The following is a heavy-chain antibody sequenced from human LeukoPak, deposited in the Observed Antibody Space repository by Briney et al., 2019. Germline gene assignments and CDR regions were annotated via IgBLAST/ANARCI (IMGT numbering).Heavy chain of an antibody. CDR1: GFTFSSYE. J-gene: IGHJ5*02. D-gene: IGHD6-19*01. CDR3: ARRGASGWYMGINWFDP. Sequence: GGSLRLSCAASGFTFSSYEMNWVRQAPGKGLEWVSYISSSGSTIYYADSVKGRFTISRDNAKNSLYLQMNSLRAEDTAVYYCARRGASGWYMGINWFDPWGQGTLVTVSS. CDR2: ISSSGSTI. V-gene: IGHV3-48*03.